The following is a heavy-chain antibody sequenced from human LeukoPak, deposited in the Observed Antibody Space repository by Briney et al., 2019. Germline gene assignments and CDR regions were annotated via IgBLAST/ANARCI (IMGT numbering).Heavy chain of an antibody. CDR2: ISSSGSTI. V-gene: IGHV3-48*03. J-gene: IGHJ6*03. CDR1: GFTFSSYE. CDR3: ARVPSLVRRYYYMDV. D-gene: IGHD6-13*01. Sequence: GGSLRLSCAASGFTFSSYEMNWVRQAPGKGLEWVSYISSSGSTIYYADSVKGRFTISRDNAKNTLYLQMNSLRAEDTAVYYCARVPSLVRRYYYMDVWGKGTTVTISS.